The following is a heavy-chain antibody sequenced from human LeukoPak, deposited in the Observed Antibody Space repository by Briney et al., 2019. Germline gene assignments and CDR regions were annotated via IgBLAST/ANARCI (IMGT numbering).Heavy chain of an antibody. CDR1: GYTLIDYY. CDR2: INPNSGGT. V-gene: IGHV1-2*02. D-gene: IGHD3-10*01. CDR3: AREYGSITMVI. Sequence: ASVKVSCKASGYTLIDYYMHWVRQAPGQGLEWMGWINPNSGGTNYAQKFQGRVTMTRDTSISTAYMELSRLRSDDTAVYYCAREYGSITMVIWGQGTMVTVSS. J-gene: IGHJ3*02.